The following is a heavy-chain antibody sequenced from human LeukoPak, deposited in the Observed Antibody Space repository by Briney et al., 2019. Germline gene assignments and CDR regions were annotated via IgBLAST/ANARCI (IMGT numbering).Heavy chain of an antibody. J-gene: IGHJ4*02. CDR3: AKAPYYDFWSGSPIFDY. Sequence: GGSLRLYCAASGFTFSSYAMSWVRQAPGKGLEWVSAISGSGGSTYYADSVKGRFTISRDNSKNTLYLQMNSLRAEDTAVYYCAKAPYYDFWSGSPIFDYWGQGTLVTVSS. V-gene: IGHV3-23*01. D-gene: IGHD3-3*01. CDR2: ISGSGGST. CDR1: GFTFSSYA.